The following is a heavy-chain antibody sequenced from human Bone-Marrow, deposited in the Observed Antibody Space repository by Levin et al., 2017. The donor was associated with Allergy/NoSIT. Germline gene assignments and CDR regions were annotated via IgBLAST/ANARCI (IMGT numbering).Heavy chain of an antibody. J-gene: IGHJ3*02. CDR3: AKDLKAGGHCGGDCSPVAFDI. CDR1: GFTFSSYG. V-gene: IGHV3-30*18. CDR2: ISYDGSNK. Sequence: PGGSLRLSCAASGFTFSSYGMHWVRQAPGKGLEWVAVISYDGSNKYYADSVKGRFTISRDNSKNTLYLQMNSLRAEDTAVYYCAKDLKAGGHCGGDCSPVAFDIWGQGTMVTVSS. D-gene: IGHD2-21*02.